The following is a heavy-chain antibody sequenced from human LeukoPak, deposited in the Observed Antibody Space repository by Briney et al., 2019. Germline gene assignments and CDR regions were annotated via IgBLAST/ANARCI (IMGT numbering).Heavy chain of an antibody. CDR1: GFTFSNAW. Sequence: GGSLRLSCAASGFTFSNAWMGWVRQAPGKGLEWVGRIKLKTNGGTTDYAAPVKGRFTISRDDSENTLYLQMNSLKTEDTAVYYCTTPGGSGWYDYWGQGTLVTVSP. D-gene: IGHD6-19*01. J-gene: IGHJ4*02. CDR3: TTPGGSGWYDY. CDR2: IKLKTNGGTT. V-gene: IGHV3-15*01.